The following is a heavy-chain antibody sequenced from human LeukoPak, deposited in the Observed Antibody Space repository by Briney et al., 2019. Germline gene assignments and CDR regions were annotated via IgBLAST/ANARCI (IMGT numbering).Heavy chain of an antibody. V-gene: IGHV1-69*05. D-gene: IGHD3-22*01. J-gene: IGHJ4*02. CDR1: GGTFSSYA. CDR3: ARVDYYDSSGYSEIDY. CDR2: IIPIFGTA. Sequence: SVKVSCKASGGTFSSYAISWVRQAPGQGLEWMGRIIPIFGTANYAQKFQGRVTITTDESTSTAYMELSSLRSEDTAVYYCARVDYYDSSGYSEIDYWGQGTLVTASS.